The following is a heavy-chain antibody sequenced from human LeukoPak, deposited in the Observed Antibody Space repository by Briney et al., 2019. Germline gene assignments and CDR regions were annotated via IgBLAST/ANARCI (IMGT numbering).Heavy chain of an antibody. CDR1: GFSLSSHS. Sequence: GGSLRLSCAASGFSLSSHSMNWVRQAPGKGLEWVSSISENSRDIYYADSVRGRFTISRDNARNSLDLQMNSLRAEDTAVYYCARETQWEAFDYWGQGTLVTVSS. CDR3: ARETQWEAFDY. V-gene: IGHV3-21*01. D-gene: IGHD1-26*01. CDR2: ISENSRDI. J-gene: IGHJ4*02.